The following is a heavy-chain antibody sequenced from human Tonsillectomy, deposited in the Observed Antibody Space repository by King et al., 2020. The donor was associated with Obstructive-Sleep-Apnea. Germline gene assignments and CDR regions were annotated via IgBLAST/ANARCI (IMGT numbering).Heavy chain of an antibody. V-gene: IGHV3-15*01. J-gene: IGHJ4*02. CDR1: GFTFSNAW. CDR3: TAELLWFGELLDY. Sequence: VQLVESGGGLVKPGGSLRLSCAASGFTFSNAWMSWVRQAPGKGLEWVGRIKSKTDGGTTDYAAPVKGRFTISRDDSKNTLYLQMNSLKTEETAVYYCTAELLWFGELLDYWGQGTLVTVSS. D-gene: IGHD3-10*01. CDR2: IKSKTDGGTT.